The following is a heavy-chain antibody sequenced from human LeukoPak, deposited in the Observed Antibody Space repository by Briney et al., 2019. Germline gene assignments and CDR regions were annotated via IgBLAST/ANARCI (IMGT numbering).Heavy chain of an antibody. CDR1: GFTFSSYW. CDR3: AKDTNYDILTGTLQTRLSGYYYMDV. Sequence: PGGSLRLSCAASGFTFSSYWMSWVRQAPGKGLEWVANIKQGGSEKYYVDSVKGRFTISRDNAKNSLYLQMNSLRAEDTALYYCAKDTNYDILTGTLQTRLSGYYYMDVWGKGTTVTISS. V-gene: IGHV3-7*03. D-gene: IGHD3-9*01. J-gene: IGHJ6*03. CDR2: IKQGGSEK.